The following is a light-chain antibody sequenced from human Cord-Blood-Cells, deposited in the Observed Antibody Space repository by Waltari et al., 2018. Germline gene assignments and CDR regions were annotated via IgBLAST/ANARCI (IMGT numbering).Light chain of an antibody. J-gene: IGLJ1*01. Sequence: QSALTQPRSVSGSPGQSVTISCTGTSSADGGYNYVSWYQQHPGKAPKPLSYDVSKLPSGVPGRFSGSKSGNTASLTISGLQAEDEADYYCCSYAGSDTFVFGTGTKVTVL. V-gene: IGLV2-11*01. CDR2: DVS. CDR1: SSADGGYNY. CDR3: CSYAGSDTFV.